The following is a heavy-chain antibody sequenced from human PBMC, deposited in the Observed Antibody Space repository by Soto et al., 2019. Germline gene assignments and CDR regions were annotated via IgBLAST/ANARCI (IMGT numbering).Heavy chain of an antibody. CDR3: ARMTTETTGDYYYYYGMDV. J-gene: IGHJ6*02. Sequence: QVQLQESGPGLVKPSETLSLTCTVSGGSVSSGTYYWSWIRQPPGKGLEWIGYISYSGSTNYNPSLKSRVTIPVDTPKNQFSLKLTSVTAADTAVYYCARMTTETTGDYYYYYGMDVWGRGTTVTVSS. CDR2: ISYSGST. CDR1: GGSVSSGTYY. V-gene: IGHV4-61*01. D-gene: IGHD4-17*01.